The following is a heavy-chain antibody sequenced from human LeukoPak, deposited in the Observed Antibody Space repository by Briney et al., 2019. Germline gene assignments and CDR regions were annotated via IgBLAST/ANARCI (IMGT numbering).Heavy chain of an antibody. CDR1: GFTFSSYA. J-gene: IGHJ4*02. D-gene: IGHD1-26*01. CDR2: ISGSGGST. V-gene: IGHV3-23*01. CDR3: AKSSGTREFSGSYYRAPEPFDY. Sequence: PGGSLRLSCAASGFTFSSYAMSWVRQAPGKGLEWVSAISGSGGSTYYADSVKGRFTISRDNSKNTLYLQMNSLRAEDTAVYYCAKSSGTREFSGSYYRAPEPFDYWGQGTLVTVSS.